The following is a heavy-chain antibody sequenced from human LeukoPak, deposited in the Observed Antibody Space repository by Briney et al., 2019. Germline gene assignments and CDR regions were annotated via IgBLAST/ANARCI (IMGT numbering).Heavy chain of an antibody. J-gene: IGHJ4*02. CDR3: AKDANYKYSSSWWPDY. CDR1: GSTFSSYS. V-gene: IGHV3-23*01. Sequence: GGSLRLSCAASGSTFSSYSMNWVRQAPGKGLEWVSAISGSGGSTYYADSVKGRFTISRDNSKNTLYLQMNSLRAEDTAVYYCAKDANYKYSSSWWPDYWGQGTLVTVSS. CDR2: ISGSGGST. D-gene: IGHD6-13*01.